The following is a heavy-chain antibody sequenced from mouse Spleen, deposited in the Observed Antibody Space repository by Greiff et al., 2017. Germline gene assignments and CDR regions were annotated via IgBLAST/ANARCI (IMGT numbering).Heavy chain of an antibody. V-gene: IGHV1-42*01. J-gene: IGHJ4*01. CDR1: GYSFTGYY. CDR3: ARYLPYYTLDY. Sequence: VQLQQSGPELVKPGASVKISCKASGYSFTGYYMNWVKQSPEKSLEWIGEINPSTGGTTYNQKFKAKATLTVDKSSSTAYMQLKSLTSEDTAIYYCARYLPYYTLDYWGQGTSVTVSS. D-gene: IGHD2-1*01. CDR2: INPSTGGT.